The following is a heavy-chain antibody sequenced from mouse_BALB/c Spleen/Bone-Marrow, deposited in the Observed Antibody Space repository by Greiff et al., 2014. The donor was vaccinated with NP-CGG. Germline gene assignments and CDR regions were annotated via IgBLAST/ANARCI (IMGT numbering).Heavy chain of an antibody. Sequence: VPLQQSGPGLVKPSQSLSLTCSVTGYSITSGYYWNWIRQFPGKKLEWMGYISYDGNNNYNPSLKNRTSITRDTSKNQFFLKLNSVTIEDTATYYCARELTGPRFAYWGQGTLVTVSA. CDR3: ARELTGPRFAY. V-gene: IGHV3-6*02. J-gene: IGHJ3*01. D-gene: IGHD4-1*01. CDR2: ISYDGNN. CDR1: GYSITSGYY.